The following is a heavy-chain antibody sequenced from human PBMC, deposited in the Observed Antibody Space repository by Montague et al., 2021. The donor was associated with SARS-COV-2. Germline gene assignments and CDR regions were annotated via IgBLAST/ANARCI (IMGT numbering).Heavy chain of an antibody. J-gene: IGHJ4*02. Sequence: SETPLTCSVPGGSISTYYWSWIRQPPGKGLEWIGYIYYSGSTNYNPSLKSRVTISIDTSKNQFSLELSSVTAADMAVYYCASPGGYCTGGSCYYVYWGQGTLVTVSS. CDR2: IYYSGST. CDR1: GGSISTYY. D-gene: IGHD2-15*01. V-gene: IGHV4-59*01. CDR3: ASPGGYCTGGSCYYVY.